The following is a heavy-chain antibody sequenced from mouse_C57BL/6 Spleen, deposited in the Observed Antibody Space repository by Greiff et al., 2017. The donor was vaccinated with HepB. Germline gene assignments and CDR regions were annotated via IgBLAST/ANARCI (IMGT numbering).Heavy chain of an antibody. CDR3: ARSSLSLLQYFDY. Sequence: VQLQQSGAELARPGASVKMSCKASGYTFTSYTMHWVKQRPGQGLEWIGYINPSSGNTKYNQKFKDKATLTADKSSSTAYMQLSSLTSEDSAVYYCARSSLSLLQYFDYWGQGTTLTVSS. D-gene: IGHD1-2*01. CDR1: GYTFTSYT. CDR2: INPSSGNT. J-gene: IGHJ2*01. V-gene: IGHV1-4*01.